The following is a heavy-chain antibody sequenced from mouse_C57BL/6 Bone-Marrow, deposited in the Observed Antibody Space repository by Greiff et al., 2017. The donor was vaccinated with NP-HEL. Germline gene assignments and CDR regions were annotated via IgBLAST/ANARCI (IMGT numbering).Heavy chain of an antibody. D-gene: IGHD1-1*01. CDR2: IHPNSGST. CDR3: ARKDYYGSSYWYFDV. CDR1: GYTFTSYW. V-gene: IGHV1-64*01. Sequence: VQLQQPGAELVKPGASVKLSCKASGYTFTSYWMHWVKQRPGQGLEWIGMIHPNSGSTNYNEKFKSKTTLTVDKSSSTAYMKLSSLTSEDSAVYYCARKDYYGSSYWYFDVWGTGTTVTVSS. J-gene: IGHJ1*03.